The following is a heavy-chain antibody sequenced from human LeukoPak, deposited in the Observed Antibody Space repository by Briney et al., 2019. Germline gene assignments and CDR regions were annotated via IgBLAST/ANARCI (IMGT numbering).Heavy chain of an antibody. Sequence: GGSLRLSCAASGFTFSSYWMHWVRQAPGKGLVWVSRINSDGSSTSYTDSVKGRFTISRDNAKNTLYLQMNSLRAEDTAVYYCARVRSGSSAGNYGMDVWGQGTTVTVSS. J-gene: IGHJ6*02. CDR2: INSDGSST. D-gene: IGHD1-26*01. V-gene: IGHV3-74*01. CDR3: ARVRSGSSAGNYGMDV. CDR1: GFTFSSYW.